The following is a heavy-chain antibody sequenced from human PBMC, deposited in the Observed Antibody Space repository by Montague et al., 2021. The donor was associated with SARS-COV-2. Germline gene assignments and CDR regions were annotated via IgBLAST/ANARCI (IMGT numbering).Heavy chain of an antibody. CDR1: GGSISSGDYY. CDR3: ARGGSYSSGWYGVDYYYGMDV. V-gene: IGHV4-31*03. D-gene: IGHD6-19*01. Sequence: TLSLTCTVSGGSISSGDYYWSWIRQHPGKGLEWIEYIYYSGSTYYNPSLKSRVTISVDTSKNQFSLKLSSVTAADTAVYYCARGGSYSSGWYGVDYYYGMDVEGQGTTVAVSS. CDR2: IYYSGST. J-gene: IGHJ6*02.